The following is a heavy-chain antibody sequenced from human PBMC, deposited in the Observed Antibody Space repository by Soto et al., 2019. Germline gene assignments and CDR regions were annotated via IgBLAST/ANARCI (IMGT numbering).Heavy chain of an antibody. CDR1: GFSFDDHA. D-gene: IGHD6-19*01. Sequence: EVQLVESGGDLVQPGRSLRLSCAASGFSFDDHAMHWVRQAPGKGLEWVPGISWDSGSIVSADSVKGRFNISRDNANNSLYLQMNSLRPEDTALYYCVKGRGWYTPNHFDYWGQGALVTVSS. J-gene: IGHJ4*02. CDR3: VKGRGWYTPNHFDY. V-gene: IGHV3-9*01. CDR2: ISWDSGSI.